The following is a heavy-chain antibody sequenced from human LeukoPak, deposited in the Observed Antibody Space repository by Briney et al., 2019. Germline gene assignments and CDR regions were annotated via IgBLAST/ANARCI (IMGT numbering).Heavy chain of an antibody. CDR3: ARSDTAMVTNY. J-gene: IGHJ4*02. CDR1: GGSFSGYY. V-gene: IGHV4-59*08. CDR2: IYYSGST. D-gene: IGHD5-18*01. Sequence: SETLSLTCAVYGGSFSGYYWSWIRQPPGKGLEWIGYIYYSGSTNYNPSLKSRVTISVDTSKNQFSLKLSSVTAADTAVYYCARSDTAMVTNYWGQGTLVTVSS.